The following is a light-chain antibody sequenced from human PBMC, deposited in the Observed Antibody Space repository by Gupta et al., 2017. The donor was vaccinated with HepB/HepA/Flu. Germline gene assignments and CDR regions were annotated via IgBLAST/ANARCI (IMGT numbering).Light chain of an antibody. Sequence: DVQLTQSPSFAPASIRDRVTISCRATQRSSSWVASYQQKTGRAPNLLLYDASRMQNAVPATLSGGRSSTDFTLTIISRQPEDDVTFYCRQQRSYPYTFGQGTQLEIK. J-gene: IGKJ2*01. CDR1: QRSSSW. CDR2: DAS. CDR3: RQQRSYPYT. V-gene: IGKV1-12*01.